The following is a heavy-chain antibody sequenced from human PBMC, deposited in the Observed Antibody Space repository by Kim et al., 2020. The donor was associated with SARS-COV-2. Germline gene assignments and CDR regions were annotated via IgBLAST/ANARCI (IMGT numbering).Heavy chain of an antibody. D-gene: IGHD5-12*01. V-gene: IGHV3-23*03. CDR3: ATEVGSGRGGYNSFDS. CDR2: IYRGGSNT. Sequence: GGSLRLSCAASGFAFASYAMSWVRQAPGKGLEWVAVIYRGGSNTYYADSVKGRFTISRDNSKNTLYLQMSSLRAEDTAVYYCATEVGSGRGGYNSFDSWGEGALFTVSS. J-gene: IGHJ4*02. CDR1: GFAFASYA.